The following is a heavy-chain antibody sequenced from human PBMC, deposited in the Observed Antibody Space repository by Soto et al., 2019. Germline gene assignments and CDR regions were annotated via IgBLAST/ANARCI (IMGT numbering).Heavy chain of an antibody. V-gene: IGHV1-69*13. CDR3: ARGPAEMATISAYFDY. D-gene: IGHD5-12*01. J-gene: IGHJ4*02. Sequence: ASVKVSCKASGGTFSSYAISWVRQAPGQGLEWMGGIIPIFGTANYAQKFQGRVTITADESTSTAYMELSSLRSEDTAVYYCARGPAEMATISAYFDYWGQGTLVTVSS. CDR1: GGTFSSYA. CDR2: IIPIFGTA.